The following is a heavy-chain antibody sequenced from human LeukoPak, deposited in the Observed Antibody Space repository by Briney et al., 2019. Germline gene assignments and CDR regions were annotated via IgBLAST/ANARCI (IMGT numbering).Heavy chain of an antibody. D-gene: IGHD2-2*01. CDR1: GYTFTTSG. J-gene: IGHJ4*02. Sequence: GASVKVSCKASGYTFTTSGINWVRQAPGQGLEWMGCINVYNGNTNYAQKFQGRITMTSDTSTSTAYMELRSLKSDDTAVYYCARGLVVPAAMGEFDYWGQGTLIAVSS. V-gene: IGHV1-18*01. CDR2: INVYNGNT. CDR3: ARGLVVPAAMGEFDY.